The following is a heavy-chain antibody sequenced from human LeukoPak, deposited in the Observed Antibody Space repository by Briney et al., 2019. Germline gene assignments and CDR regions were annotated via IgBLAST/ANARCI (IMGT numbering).Heavy chain of an antibody. CDR1: GFTFSSYA. CDR2: ISGGSGST. V-gene: IGHV3-23*01. Sequence: GGSLRLSCAASGFTFSSYAMSWVRQAPGKGLAWVSTISGGSGSTYCADSVKGRFTISRDNSKNTLYLQMNSLRDEDTAVYYRAKHRFESGGYHSTDWGQGTLVTVSS. D-gene: IGHD3-22*01. J-gene: IGHJ4*02. CDR3: AKHRFESGGYHSTD.